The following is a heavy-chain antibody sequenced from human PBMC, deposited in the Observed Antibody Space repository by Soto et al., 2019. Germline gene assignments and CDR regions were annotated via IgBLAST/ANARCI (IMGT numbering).Heavy chain of an antibody. D-gene: IGHD3-3*01. V-gene: IGHV3-74*01. CDR3: ARDSYYDFWSGGDYYYYYMDV. CDR1: GFTFSSYW. Sequence: PGGSLRLSCAASGFTFSSYWMHWVRQAPGKGLVWVSRINSDGSSTSYADSVKGRFTISRDNAKNTLYLQMNSLRAEDTAVYYCARDSYYDFWSGGDYYYYYMDVWGNGTTVTVSS. J-gene: IGHJ6*03. CDR2: INSDGSST.